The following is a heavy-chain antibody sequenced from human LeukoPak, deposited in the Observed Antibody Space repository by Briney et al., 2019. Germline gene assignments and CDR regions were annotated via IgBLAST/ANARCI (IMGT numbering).Heavy chain of an antibody. J-gene: IGHJ4*02. V-gene: IGHV3-23*01. CDR3: AKEITVTNATDY. CDR1: GFTFSDYA. CDR2: ISGIGGNT. Sequence: GGSLRLSCAASGFTFSDYAMSWVRQAPGKGLGWVSAISGIGGNTYYADSVQGRFTISRDNSKNTLYLQMNSLRAEDTAVYYCAKEITVTNATDYWGQGTLVSVSS. D-gene: IGHD4-17*01.